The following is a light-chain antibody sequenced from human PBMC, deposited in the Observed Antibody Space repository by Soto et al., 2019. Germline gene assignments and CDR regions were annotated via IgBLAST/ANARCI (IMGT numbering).Light chain of an antibody. CDR1: QTIGNN. J-gene: IGKJ1*01. CDR3: QQYSSRPPWT. Sequence: EIVMTQSPVTLAVSPGERATLSCRASQTIGNNLAWYQQKPGQAPRLLIYAASTRATGIPARFSGRGSGTEFTLTISSLQSKDFAVYFCQQYSSRPPWTFGQGTKVDIK. V-gene: IGKV3-15*01. CDR2: AAS.